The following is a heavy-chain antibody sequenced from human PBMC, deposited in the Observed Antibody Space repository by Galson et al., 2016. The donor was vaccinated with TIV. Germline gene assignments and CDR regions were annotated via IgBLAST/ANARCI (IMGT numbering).Heavy chain of an antibody. J-gene: IGHJ4*02. CDR1: GYTFNNYD. V-gene: IGHV1-8*01. D-gene: IGHD2-15*01. CDR3: ARARRGYCSGGSCLPGY. Sequence: SVKVSCKASGYTFNNYDISWVRQATGQGLEWMGWMNPNSGNAGYAQKFQGRVTMTSNTSVNTAYMEVRSRSFEDTAVYYGARARRGYCSGGSCLPGYWGQGTLVTVSS. CDR2: MNPNSGNA.